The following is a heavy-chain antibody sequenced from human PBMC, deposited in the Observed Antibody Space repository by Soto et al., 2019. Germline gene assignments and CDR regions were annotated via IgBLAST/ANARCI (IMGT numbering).Heavy chain of an antibody. V-gene: IGHV3-53*01. Sequence: LRLSCAASGFTGSSKYMNWVRQAPGKGLEWVSIIWSAGLTYYADSVRGRFTISRDISKNILFLQMNNLRADDSAIYYCARELPPDIWGQGTLVTVSS. CDR2: IWSAGLT. J-gene: IGHJ4*02. D-gene: IGHD2-15*01. CDR3: ARELPPDI. CDR1: GFTGSSKY.